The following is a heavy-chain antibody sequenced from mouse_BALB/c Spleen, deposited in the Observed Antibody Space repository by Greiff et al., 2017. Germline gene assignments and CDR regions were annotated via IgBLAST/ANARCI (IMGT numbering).Heavy chain of an antibody. CDR3: ARGLRLRYAMDY. CDR2: ISTYYGDA. CDR1: GYTFTDYA. D-gene: IGHD1-2*01. V-gene: IGHV1S137*01. Sequence: VHLVESGAELVRPGVSVKISCKGSGYTFTDYAMHWVKQSHAKSLEWIGVISTYYGDASYNQKFKGKATMTVDKSSSTAYMELARLTSEDSAIYYCARGLRLRYAMDYWGQGTSVTVSS. J-gene: IGHJ4*01.